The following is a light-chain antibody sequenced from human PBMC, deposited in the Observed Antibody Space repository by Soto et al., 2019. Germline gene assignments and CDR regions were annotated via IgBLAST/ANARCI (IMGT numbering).Light chain of an antibody. Sequence: QSALTQPASVSGSPGQSITISCTGTSSDVGGYNYVSWYQQHPGKAPKLMIYEVSNRPSGVSNRFSGSKSGNTASLTISGLQAEEEADYYCSSSTSSTTLDVFGTGTKVTVL. CDR1: SSDVGGYNY. J-gene: IGLJ1*01. CDR3: SSSTSSTTLDV. CDR2: EVS. V-gene: IGLV2-14*01.